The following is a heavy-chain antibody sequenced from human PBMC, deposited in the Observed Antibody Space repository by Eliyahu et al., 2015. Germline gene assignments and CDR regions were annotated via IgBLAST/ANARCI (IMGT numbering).Heavy chain of an antibody. J-gene: IGHJ6*02. CDR3: AKDLGAGHSGVDYYYYGMDV. CDR1: GFXFSXYX. V-gene: IGHV3-23*04. CDR2: ISGSGGST. D-gene: IGHD5-18*01. Sequence: EVQLVESGGGLVQPGGSLRLSCXAXGFXFSXYXXXWVRQAPGKGLEWVSAISGSGGSTYYADSVKGRFTISRDNSKNTLYLQMNSLRAEDTAVYYCAKDLGAGHSGVDYYYYGMDVWGQGTTVTVSS.